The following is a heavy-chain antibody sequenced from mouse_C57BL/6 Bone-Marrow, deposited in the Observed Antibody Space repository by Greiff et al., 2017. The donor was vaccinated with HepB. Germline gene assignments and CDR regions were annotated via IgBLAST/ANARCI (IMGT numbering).Heavy chain of an antibody. V-gene: IGHV1-50*01. CDR3: ASPVAY. CDR2: IDPSDSYT. Sequence: QVQLQQPGAELVKPGASVKLSCKASGYTFTSYWMQWVQQRPGQGLEWIGEIDPSDSYTNYNQKFKGKATLTVDTSSSTAYMQLSSLTSEDSAVYYCASPVAYWGQGTLVTVSA. J-gene: IGHJ3*01. CDR1: GYTFTSYW.